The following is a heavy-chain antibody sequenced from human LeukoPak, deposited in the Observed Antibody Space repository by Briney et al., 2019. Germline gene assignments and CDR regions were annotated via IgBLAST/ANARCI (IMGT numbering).Heavy chain of an antibody. V-gene: IGHV1-2*04. CDR3: ARGKGGYYRIWTHYFDY. CDR1: GYTFTGYY. J-gene: IGHJ4*02. Sequence: ASVKVSCKASGYTFTGYYMHWVRQAPGQGLEWMGWINPNRGGTNYAQKFQGWVTMTRDTSISTAYMELSRLRSDDTAVYYCARGKGGYYRIWTHYFDYWGQGTLVTVSS. CDR2: INPNRGGT. D-gene: IGHD3-22*01.